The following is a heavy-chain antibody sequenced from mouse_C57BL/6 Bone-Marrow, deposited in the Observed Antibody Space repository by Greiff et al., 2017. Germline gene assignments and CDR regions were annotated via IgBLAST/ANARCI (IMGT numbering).Heavy chain of an antibody. CDR2: INPNNGGT. CDR1: GYTFTDYN. J-gene: IGHJ1*03. D-gene: IGHD2-12*01. Sequence: VQLQQSGPELVKPGASVKIPCKASGYTFTDYNMDWVKQSHGKSLEWIGDINPNNGGTIYNQKFKGKATLTVDKSSSTAYMELRSLTSEDTAFYYCARTLYVWYFDVWGTGTTVTVSS. V-gene: IGHV1-18*01. CDR3: ARTLYVWYFDV.